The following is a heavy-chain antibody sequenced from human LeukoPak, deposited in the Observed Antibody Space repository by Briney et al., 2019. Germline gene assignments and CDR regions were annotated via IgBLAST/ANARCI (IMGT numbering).Heavy chain of an antibody. V-gene: IGHV3-23*01. CDR2: ISGSGGST. D-gene: IGHD6-13*01. CDR1: GFTLSSYA. Sequence: PGGSLRLSCAASGFTLSSYAMSWVRQAPGKGLEWVSAISGSGGSTYYADSVKGRFTISRDNSANTLYLQMGRLTAEDMAVYSCAREGTPGTLDYWGQGTLVTVSS. CDR3: AREGTPGTLDY. J-gene: IGHJ4*02.